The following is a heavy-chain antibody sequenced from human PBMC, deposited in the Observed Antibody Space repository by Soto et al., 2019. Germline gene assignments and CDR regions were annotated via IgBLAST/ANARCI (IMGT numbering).Heavy chain of an antibody. CDR2: INHSGST. CDR3: ARGSCGSRSCYSGVRGYYYYGLDV. CDR1: GESLSDYN. D-gene: IGHD3-10*01. V-gene: IGHV4-34*01. Sequence: SETLSLTCAVSGESLSDYNWSCIRQAPGKGLERIGEINHSGSTNYSPSLKSRVTISFDTSKKRFSLKLNSVTAADTAIYFCARGSCGSRSCYSGVRGYYYYGLDVWGQGTTVT. J-gene: IGHJ6*02.